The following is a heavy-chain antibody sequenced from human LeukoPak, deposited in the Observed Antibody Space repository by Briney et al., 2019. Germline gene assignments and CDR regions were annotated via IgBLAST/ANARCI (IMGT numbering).Heavy chain of an antibody. CDR3: ARGRTTVTTGGYYYYYMDV. V-gene: IGHV4-34*01. CDR1: GGSFSGYY. D-gene: IGHD4-11*01. J-gene: IGHJ6*03. CDR2: INHSGST. Sequence: SETLSLTCAVYGGSFSGYYWSWIRQPPGKGLEWIGEINHSGSTNYNPSLKSRVTISVDTSKNQFSLKLSSVTAADTAVYYCARGRTTVTTGGYYYYYMDVWGKGNTVTVSS.